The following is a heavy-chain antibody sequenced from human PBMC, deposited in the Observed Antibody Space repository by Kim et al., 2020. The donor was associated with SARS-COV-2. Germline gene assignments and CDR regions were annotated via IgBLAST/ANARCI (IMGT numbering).Heavy chain of an antibody. Sequence: GESLKISCAASGFTFSVHSMNWVRQAPGKGLEWVSYISSSSSTIYYADSVKGRFTISRDNAKNSLYLQMNSLRDEDTAVYYCARDPLYAYGSGAAHRNDAFDIWGQGTMVTVSS. CDR2: ISSSSSTI. V-gene: IGHV3-48*02. J-gene: IGHJ3*02. CDR3: ARDPLYAYGSGAAHRNDAFDI. D-gene: IGHD3-10*01. CDR1: GFTFSVHS.